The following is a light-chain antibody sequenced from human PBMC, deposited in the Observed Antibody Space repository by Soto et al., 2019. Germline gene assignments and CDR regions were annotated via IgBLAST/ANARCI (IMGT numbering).Light chain of an antibody. J-gene: IGLJ2*01. CDR3: QSYDTGLSGPVV. Sequence: QSVLTQPPSLSGAPGQNIIISCTGGGSNIGAGFDVHWYQQLPGTAPKLLIYGNTNRPSGVPDRFSGSKSGTSASLVITGLQAEAETAYYCQSYDTGLSGPVVFGGGTKVTVL. V-gene: IGLV1-40*01. CDR2: GNT. CDR1: GSNIGAGFD.